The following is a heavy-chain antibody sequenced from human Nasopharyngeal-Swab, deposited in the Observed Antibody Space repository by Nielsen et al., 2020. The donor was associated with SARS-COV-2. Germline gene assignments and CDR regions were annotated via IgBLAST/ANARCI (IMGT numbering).Heavy chain of an antibody. Sequence: GESLKISCAASGFTFSSYGMHWVRQAPGKGLEWVVVISYDGSNKYYADSVKGRFTISRDNSKNTLYLQMNSLRAEDTAVYYCAKGYFLDYWGQGTLVTVSS. CDR2: ISYDGSNK. CDR3: AKGYFLDY. J-gene: IGHJ4*02. D-gene: IGHD2/OR15-2a*01. CDR1: GFTFSSYG. V-gene: IGHV3-30*18.